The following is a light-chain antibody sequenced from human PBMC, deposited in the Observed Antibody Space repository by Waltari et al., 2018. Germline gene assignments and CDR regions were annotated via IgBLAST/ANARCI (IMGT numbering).Light chain of an antibody. CDR1: QTISRY. CDR3: QQSYTTPRYT. V-gene: IGKV1-39*01. J-gene: IGKJ2*01. Sequence: DIRMTQSPSSLSASVGDRVPITCRASQTISRYLNWYHQRPGKAPKLLIYAASTLQGGVPSRFGGSGSGSDFTLTITSLQPEDFGTYYCQQSYTTPRYTFGQGTKLQIK. CDR2: AAS.